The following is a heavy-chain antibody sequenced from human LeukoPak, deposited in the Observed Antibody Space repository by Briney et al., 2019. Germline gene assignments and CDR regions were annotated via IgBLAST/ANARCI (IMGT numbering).Heavy chain of an antibody. Sequence: SETLSLTCAVSGYSISSGYCWGWIRQPPGKGLEWFGSIYHSGATYYNPSLKSRVTISVDTSKNQFSLKLSSVTAADTAVHYCARAYYYDSSGYFDYWGQGALVTVSS. CDR1: GYSISSGYC. J-gene: IGHJ4*02. CDR2: IYHSGAT. CDR3: ARAYYYDSSGYFDY. D-gene: IGHD3-22*01. V-gene: IGHV4-38-2*01.